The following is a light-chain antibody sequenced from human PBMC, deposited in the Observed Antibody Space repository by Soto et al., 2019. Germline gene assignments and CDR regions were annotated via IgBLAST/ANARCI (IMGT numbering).Light chain of an antibody. CDR3: QQSFSIPFT. CDR2: DAS. Sequence: IQLTQSPSTLPASVGHTVSITCQTIGKYLNWYQQQPGKVPKLLIYDASYLQSGVPSRFSGSESGTDFTLNISDLRPEDFATYYCQQSFSIPFTFGPGTKVDIK. CDR1: QTIGKY. V-gene: IGKV1-39*01. J-gene: IGKJ3*01.